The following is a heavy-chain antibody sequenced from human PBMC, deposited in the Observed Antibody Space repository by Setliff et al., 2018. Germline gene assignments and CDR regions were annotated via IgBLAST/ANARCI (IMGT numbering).Heavy chain of an antibody. CDR1: GFTFTSYW. Sequence: GESLQISCEASGFTFTSYWMSWVRQAPGKGLEWVANIKQDGSEKYYVDSVKGRFAISRDNAKNSLYLQMNSLGAEDTAMYYCARDATYYDFWSDYSPDAFDIWGQGTMVTVS. V-gene: IGHV3-7*01. J-gene: IGHJ3*02. D-gene: IGHD3-3*01. CDR2: IKQDGSEK. CDR3: ARDATYYDFWSDYSPDAFDI.